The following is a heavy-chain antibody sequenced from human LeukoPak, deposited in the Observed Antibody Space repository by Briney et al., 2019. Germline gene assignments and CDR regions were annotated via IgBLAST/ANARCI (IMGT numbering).Heavy chain of an antibody. J-gene: IGHJ4*02. CDR2: IYYSGST. CDR3: AREAPDSSGYLVDY. D-gene: IGHD3-22*01. V-gene: IGHV4-59*01. Sequence: SETLSLTCTVSGGSISSYYWSWIRQPPGKGLEWIGYIYYSGSTNYNPSLKSRVTISVDTSKNQFSLKLSSVTAADTAVHYCAREAPDSSGYLVDYWGQGTPVTVSS. CDR1: GGSISSYY.